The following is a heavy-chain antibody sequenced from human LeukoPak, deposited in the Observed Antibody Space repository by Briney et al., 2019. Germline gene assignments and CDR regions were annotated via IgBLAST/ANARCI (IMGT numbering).Heavy chain of an antibody. CDR2: INPSGGST. V-gene: IGHV1-46*01. Sequence: ASVKVSCKASGYTFPSYFMHWVRQAPGRGLEWMGIINPSGGSTSYAQKFQGRVTMTRDTSTSTVYMELSSLRSEDTAVYYCARDYYYGSGSYTLDYWGQGTLVTVSS. D-gene: IGHD3-10*01. CDR1: GYTFPSYF. J-gene: IGHJ4*02. CDR3: ARDYYYGSGSYTLDY.